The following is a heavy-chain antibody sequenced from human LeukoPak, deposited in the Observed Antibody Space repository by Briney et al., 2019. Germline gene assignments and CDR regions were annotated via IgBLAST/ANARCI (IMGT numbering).Heavy chain of an antibody. V-gene: IGHV5-51*01. Sequence: GESLQISCQGSGYTVTSYWIAWVRQMPGKGLEWMGIIYPGDSDTRYSPSFQGQVTISADKSISTAYLQWSSLKASDTAMYYCVRQAHNWNYVRGAAFDIWGQGTMVTVSS. J-gene: IGHJ3*02. CDR3: VRQAHNWNYVRGAAFDI. D-gene: IGHD1-7*01. CDR2: IYPGDSDT. CDR1: GYTVTSYW.